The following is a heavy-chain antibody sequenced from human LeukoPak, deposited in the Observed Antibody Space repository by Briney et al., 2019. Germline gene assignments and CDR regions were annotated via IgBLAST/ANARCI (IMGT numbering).Heavy chain of an antibody. J-gene: IGHJ4*02. CDR3: ARGRDGSGSYYNDYFDY. CDR1: GGSISSYY. D-gene: IGHD3-10*01. CDR2: IYTSGST. V-gene: IGHV4-4*07. Sequence: SETLSLTCTVSGGSISSYYWSWIRQPAGKGLEWIGRIYTSGSTNYNPSLKSRVTMSVDTSKNQFSLKLSSLTAADTAVYYCARGRDGSGSYYNDYFDYWGQGTLVTVSS.